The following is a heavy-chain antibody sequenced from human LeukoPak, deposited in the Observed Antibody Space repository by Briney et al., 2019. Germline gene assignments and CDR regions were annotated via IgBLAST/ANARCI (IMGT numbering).Heavy chain of an antibody. CDR1: GFTFSSYS. V-gene: IGHV3-21*01. Sequence: GGSLRLSCAASGFTFSSYSMNWVRQAPGKGLEWVSSISSSSSYIYYADSVKGRFTISRDNAKNSLYLQMNSLRAEDTAVYYCARDQHGDYPFDYWGQGTLVTVSS. CDR3: ARDQHGDYPFDY. CDR2: ISSSSSYI. J-gene: IGHJ4*02. D-gene: IGHD4-17*01.